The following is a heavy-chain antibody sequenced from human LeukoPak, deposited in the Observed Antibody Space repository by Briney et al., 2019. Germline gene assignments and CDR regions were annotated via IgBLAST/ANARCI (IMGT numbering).Heavy chain of an antibody. Sequence: SGPTLVKPTQTLTLTCTFSGFSLSTSGVGVGWIRQPPGKALEWLAVLYWDDDQRYSPSLKSRLTITKDTSKNQVVLTMTNMDPVDTATYYCALRYYYDSSGYYFPDYWGQGTLVTVSS. D-gene: IGHD3-22*01. CDR3: ALRYYYDSSGYYFPDY. V-gene: IGHV2-5*02. CDR1: GFSLSTSGVG. CDR2: LYWDDDQ. J-gene: IGHJ4*02.